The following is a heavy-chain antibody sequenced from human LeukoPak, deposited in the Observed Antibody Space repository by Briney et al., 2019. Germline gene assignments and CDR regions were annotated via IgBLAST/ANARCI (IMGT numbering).Heavy chain of an antibody. V-gene: IGHV4-59*08. CDR2: LDYSGST. CDR3: ARHLRSCYDVAYSHYGGAV. D-gene: IGHD5-12*01. CDR1: GCTFSTYY. Sequence: SETLSLTCTASGCTFSTYYRSWIRQSPGKGLEWIGSLDYSGSTSYNPSLKSRVTISVDTSNNQFSLKLTSVTAADTAVYYCARHLRSCYDVAYSHYGGAVWRQGTTVTVSS. J-gene: IGHJ6*02.